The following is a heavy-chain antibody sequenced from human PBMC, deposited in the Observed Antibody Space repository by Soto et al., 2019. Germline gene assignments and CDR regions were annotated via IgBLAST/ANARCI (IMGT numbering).Heavy chain of an antibody. D-gene: IGHD2-2*01. Sequence: QVQLQQWGAGLLKPSETLSLTCAVYGGSFSGYYWSWIRQPPGKGLEWIGEINHSGSTNYNPSLKSRVTISVDTSKNQFSLKLSSVTAAGTAVYYCASADELLWANYWGQGTLVTVSS. V-gene: IGHV4-34*01. CDR1: GGSFSGYY. CDR3: ASADELLWANY. J-gene: IGHJ4*02. CDR2: INHSGST.